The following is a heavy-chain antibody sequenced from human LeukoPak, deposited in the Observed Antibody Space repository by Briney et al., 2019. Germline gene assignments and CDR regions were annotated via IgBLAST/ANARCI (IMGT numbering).Heavy chain of an antibody. CDR2: IYYSGST. Sequence: PSETLSLTCTVSGGSISGYYWSWIRQPPGKGLEWIESIYYSGSTNYNPSLKSRVTISVDTSKNQFSLKLSSVTAADTAVFYCARPSPVATMANDAFDIWGQGTMVTVSS. V-gene: IGHV4-59*08. D-gene: IGHD5-12*01. CDR3: ARPSPVATMANDAFDI. CDR1: GGSISGYY. J-gene: IGHJ3*02.